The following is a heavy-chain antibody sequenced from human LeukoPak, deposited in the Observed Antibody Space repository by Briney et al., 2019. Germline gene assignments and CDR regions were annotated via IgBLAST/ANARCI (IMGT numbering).Heavy chain of an antibody. Sequence: NPSETLSLTCTVSGDSISSYYWSWIRQPAGKGLEWIGRIYSSGSTNYNPSLKSRVTISVDTSKNQFSLKLSSVTAADTAVYYCARGALIVSVNWFDPWGQGTLVTVSS. CDR1: GDSISSYY. V-gene: IGHV4-4*07. CDR2: IYSSGST. D-gene: IGHD3-22*01. J-gene: IGHJ5*02. CDR3: ARGALIVSVNWFDP.